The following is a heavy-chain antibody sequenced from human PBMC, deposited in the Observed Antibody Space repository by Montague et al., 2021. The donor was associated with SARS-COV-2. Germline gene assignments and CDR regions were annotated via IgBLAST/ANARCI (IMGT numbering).Heavy chain of an antibody. V-gene: IGHV3-74*03. CDR1: GFTFSNHW. CDR2: ITTDATNT. D-gene: IGHD4/OR15-4a*01. Sequence: SLRLFCAASGFTFSNHWMHWVRQPPRKGLVWVSRITTDATNTAYADSVKGRFTVSRDNAKNTLYLQMNSLRVEDTAVYYCARDKGAATPFDPWGQGTLVTVSS. J-gene: IGHJ5*02. CDR3: ARDKGAATPFDP.